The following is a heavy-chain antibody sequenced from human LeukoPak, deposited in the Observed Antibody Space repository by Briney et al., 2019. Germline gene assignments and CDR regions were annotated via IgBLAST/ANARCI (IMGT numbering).Heavy chain of an antibody. CDR1: GFTFSSYS. V-gene: IGHV3-48*04. CDR3: ARSLSGYDPLSAF. Sequence: GESLKISCEVSGFTFSSYSMTWVRQVPGKGLEWIAYMTATSNTFYYADSVKGRFTISRDNARNSLFLQMNSLTVEDTAVYYCARSLSGYDPLSAFWGQGTLVTVSS. J-gene: IGHJ1*01. D-gene: IGHD5-12*01. CDR2: MTATSNTF.